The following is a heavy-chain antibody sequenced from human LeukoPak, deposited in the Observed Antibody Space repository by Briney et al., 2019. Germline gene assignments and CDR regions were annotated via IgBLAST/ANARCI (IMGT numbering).Heavy chain of an antibody. CDR2: IYYSGST. CDR3: ASQYSSGWYFDL. CDR1: GGSISSSSYY. V-gene: IGHV4-39*07. D-gene: IGHD6-19*01. Sequence: SETLSLTCTVSGGSISSSSYYWGWIRQPPGKGLEWIGSIYYSGSTNYNPSLKSRVTISVDTSKNQFSLKLSSVTAADTAVYYCASQYSSGWYFDLWGRGTLVTVSS. J-gene: IGHJ2*01.